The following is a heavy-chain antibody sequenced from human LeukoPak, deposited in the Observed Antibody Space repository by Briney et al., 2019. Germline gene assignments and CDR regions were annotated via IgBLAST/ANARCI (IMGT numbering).Heavy chain of an antibody. CDR2: ISGSGGST. Sequence: PGGSLRLSCPASGFTFSNYAMSWVRPAPGKGLEWVSAISGSGGSTYYADSVKGRFTISRDNSKNTLYLQMNSLRAEDTAVYYCAKDLAGYCRSTSCHMDYWGQGTLVTVSS. D-gene: IGHD2-2*01. CDR1: GFTFSNYA. J-gene: IGHJ4*02. V-gene: IGHV3-23*01. CDR3: AKDLAGYCRSTSCHMDY.